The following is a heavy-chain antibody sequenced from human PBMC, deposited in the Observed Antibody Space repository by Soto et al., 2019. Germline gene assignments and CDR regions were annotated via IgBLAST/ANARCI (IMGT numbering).Heavy chain of an antibody. CDR1: GFTFDDYT. CDR3: AKEAASSSSSWYYYGMDV. J-gene: IGHJ6*02. CDR2: ISWDGGST. D-gene: IGHD6-13*01. V-gene: IGHV3-43*01. Sequence: PGGSLRLSCAASGFTFDDYTMHWVRQAPGKGLEWVSLISWDGGSTYYADSVKGRFTISRDNSKNSLYLQMNSLRTEDTALYYCAKEAASSSSSWYYYGMDVWGQGTTVTVSS.